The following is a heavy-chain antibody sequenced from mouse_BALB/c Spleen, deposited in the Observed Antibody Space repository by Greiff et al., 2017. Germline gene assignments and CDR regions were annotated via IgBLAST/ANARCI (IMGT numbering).Heavy chain of an antibody. CDR3: ARRADDYGDAMDY. J-gene: IGHJ4*01. D-gene: IGHD2-4*01. CDR2: IYWDDDK. V-gene: IGHV8-12*01. Sequence: ESGPGILQPSQTLSLTCSFSGFSLSTSGMGVSWIRQPSGKGLEWLAHIYWDDDKRYNPSLKSRLTISKDTSSNQVFLKITSVDTADTATYYCARRADDYGDAMDYWGQGTSVTVSS. CDR1: GFSLSTSGMG.